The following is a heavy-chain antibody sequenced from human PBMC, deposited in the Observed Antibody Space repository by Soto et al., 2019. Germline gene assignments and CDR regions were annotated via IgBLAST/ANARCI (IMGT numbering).Heavy chain of an antibody. Sequence: GESLKISCRGSGYSFTSYWISWVRQMPGKGLEWMGRIDPSDSYTNYSPSFQGHVTISADKSISTAYLQWSNLKASDTAMYYCARHFTQSGTIFGVVTNYYYGMDVWGQGTTVTVSS. CDR3: ARHFTQSGTIFGVVTNYYYGMDV. D-gene: IGHD3-3*01. J-gene: IGHJ6*02. CDR1: GYSFTSYW. V-gene: IGHV5-10-1*01. CDR2: IDPSDSYT.